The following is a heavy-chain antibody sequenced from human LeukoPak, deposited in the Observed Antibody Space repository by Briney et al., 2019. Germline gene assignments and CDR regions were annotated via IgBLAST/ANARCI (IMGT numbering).Heavy chain of an antibody. V-gene: IGHV3-23*01. CDR3: AKGVRGVISRRNNYFDY. CDR1: GFTFSSYA. CDR2: ISGSGGST. D-gene: IGHD3-10*01. Sequence: PGGSLRLSCAASGFTFSSYAMSWVRQAPGKGLEWVSAISGSGGSTYYADSVKGRFTISRDNSKNTLYLQMNSLRAEDTAVYYCAKGVRGVISRRNNYFDYWGQGTLVTVSS. J-gene: IGHJ4*02.